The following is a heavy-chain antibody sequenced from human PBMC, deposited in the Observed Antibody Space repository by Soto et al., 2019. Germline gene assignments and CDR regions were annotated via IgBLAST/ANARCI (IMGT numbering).Heavy chain of an antibody. CDR3: PTHQGSWYSRFFDY. J-gene: IGHJ4*02. V-gene: IGHV4-39*01. CDR1: GGSISSSSYY. D-gene: IGHD6-13*01. Sequence: SETLSLTCTVSGGSISSSSYYWGWIRQPPGKGLEWIGSLYYSGSTYYNPSLKSRVTISVDASKNQFSLKLSSLTAADTAVYYCPTHQGSWYSRFFDYWGQGTLVTVSS. CDR2: LYYSGST.